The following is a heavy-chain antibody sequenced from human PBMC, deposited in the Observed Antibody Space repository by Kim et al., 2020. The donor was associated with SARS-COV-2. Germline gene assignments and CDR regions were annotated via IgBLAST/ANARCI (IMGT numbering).Heavy chain of an antibody. Sequence: PVKGRFTISRDDSKNTLYLQMNSLKTEDTAVYYCTTDAGDSSGYYDSFDYWGQGTLVTVSS. CDR3: TTDAGDSSGYYDSFDY. J-gene: IGHJ4*02. V-gene: IGHV3-15*01. D-gene: IGHD3-22*01.